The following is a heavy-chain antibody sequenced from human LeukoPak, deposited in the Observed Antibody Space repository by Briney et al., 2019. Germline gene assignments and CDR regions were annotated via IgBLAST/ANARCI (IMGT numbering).Heavy chain of an antibody. J-gene: IGHJ5*02. D-gene: IGHD3-3*01. CDR1: GGSISSYY. CDR3: ARSPVEWRHWFDP. Sequence: SETLSLTCTVSGGSISSYYWSWIRQPPGKGLEWIGYIYYSGSTNYNPSLKSRVTISVDTSKNQFSLKLSSVTAADTAVYYCARSPVEWRHWFDPWGQGTLVTVSS. CDR2: IYYSGST. V-gene: IGHV4-59*01.